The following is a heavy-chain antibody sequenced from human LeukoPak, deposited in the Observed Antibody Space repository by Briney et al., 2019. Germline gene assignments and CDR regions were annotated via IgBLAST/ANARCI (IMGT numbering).Heavy chain of an antibody. Sequence: GGSLRLSCAASGFTFSDYYRSWIRQAPGKGLEWVSYISSSSSYTNYADSVKGRFTISRDNVKNSLYLQMNSLRAEDTAVYYCARGQIAVAGTPRRPPDYWGQGTLVTVSS. CDR3: ARGQIAVAGTPRRPPDY. CDR1: GFTFSDYY. V-gene: IGHV3-11*06. D-gene: IGHD6-19*01. J-gene: IGHJ4*02. CDR2: ISSSSSYT.